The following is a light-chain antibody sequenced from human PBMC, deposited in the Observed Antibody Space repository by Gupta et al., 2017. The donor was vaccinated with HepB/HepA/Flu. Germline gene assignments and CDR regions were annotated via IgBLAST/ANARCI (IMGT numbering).Light chain of an antibody. CDR2: YVN. CDR1: SSDVSAYDF. CDR3: CSYARSGTYI. V-gene: IGLV2-14*03. Sequence: QSALTQPASVSGSPGQSITISCTGTSSDVSAYDFVSWYQHHPGKVPKVIIFYVNYRPSGVSNRFSGSKSGITASLTISGLQAEDEADYYCCSYARSGTYIFGSGTKVTVL. J-gene: IGLJ1*01.